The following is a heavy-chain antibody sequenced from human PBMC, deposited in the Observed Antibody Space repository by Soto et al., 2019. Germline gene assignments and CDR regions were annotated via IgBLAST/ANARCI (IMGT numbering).Heavy chain of an antibody. D-gene: IGHD1-26*01. CDR1: SISTYY. V-gene: IGHV4-59*01. CDR2: IYYLGRT. CDR3: HARGPLPTAGNGEYYYYGMDV. Sequence: SETLSLTCTVDSISTYYWNWIRQTPGKGLEWIGYIYYLGRTNYNRSLKSRVTISIDMSKNQFSLRLNSVTAADTAVYYCHARGPLPTAGNGEYYYYGMDVWGQGTTVTVSS. J-gene: IGHJ6*02.